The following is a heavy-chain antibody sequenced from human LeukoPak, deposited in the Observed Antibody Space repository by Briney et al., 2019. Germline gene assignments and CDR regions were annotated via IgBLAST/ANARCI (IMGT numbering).Heavy chain of an antibody. Sequence: GGSLRLSCAASGVTLGNNYMNWVRHAPGKGLEWVSLIYSGGSKHYADSVKGRFTISRDNSKNTLYLQMNSLRVDDTAVYYCARDPPAVAANTYGWGEGTVVTVSS. CDR2: IYSGGSK. CDR3: ARDPPAVAANTYG. V-gene: IGHV3-66*01. J-gene: IGHJ4*02. CDR1: GVTLGNNY. D-gene: IGHD6-6*01.